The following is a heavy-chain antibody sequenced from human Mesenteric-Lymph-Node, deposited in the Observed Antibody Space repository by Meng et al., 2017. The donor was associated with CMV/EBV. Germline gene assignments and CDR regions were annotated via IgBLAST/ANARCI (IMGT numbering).Heavy chain of an antibody. CDR3: MDQNDNHSWDY. CDR2: IKSKADGGTT. V-gene: IGHV3-15*01. D-gene: IGHD6-13*01. Sequence: CAASGFIFSNAWMNWVRQAPGQGLEWVGRIKSKADGGTTDYATPVKDRFIISRDDSENTVYLQMNSLKTEDTAVYYCMDQNDNHSWDYWGQGTLVTVSS. J-gene: IGHJ4*02. CDR1: GFIFSNAW.